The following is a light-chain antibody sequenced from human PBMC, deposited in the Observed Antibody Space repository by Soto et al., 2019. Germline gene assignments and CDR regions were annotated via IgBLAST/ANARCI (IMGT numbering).Light chain of an antibody. J-gene: IGKJ1*01. CDR1: QSISSW. CDR3: QHYNSYSPWT. V-gene: IGKV1-5*01. Sequence: DIQMTQSPSTLSASVGARVPITCRASQSISSWLAWYQQKPGKAPKLLIYDASSLESGVPSRFSGSGSGTEFTLTISSLQPDDFATYYCQHYNSYSPWTFGQGTKVDI. CDR2: DAS.